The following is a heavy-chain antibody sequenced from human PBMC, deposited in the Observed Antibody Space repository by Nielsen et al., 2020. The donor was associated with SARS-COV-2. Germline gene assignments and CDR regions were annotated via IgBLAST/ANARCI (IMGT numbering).Heavy chain of an antibody. CDR3: ARTSSEYSSSSIDY. J-gene: IGHJ4*02. Sequence: SETLSLTCAVYGGSFSGYYWSWIRQPPGKGLEWIGEINHSGSTNYNPSLKSRVTISVDKSKNQFSLKLSSVTAADTAVYYCARTSSEYSSSSIDYWGREPWSPSPQ. CDR2: INHSGST. V-gene: IGHV4-34*01. CDR1: GGSFSGYY. D-gene: IGHD6-6*01.